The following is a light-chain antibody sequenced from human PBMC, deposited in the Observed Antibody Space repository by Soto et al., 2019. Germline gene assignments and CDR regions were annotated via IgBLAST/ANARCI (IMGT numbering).Light chain of an antibody. CDR2: DVS. CDR3: QQYNGYSRT. V-gene: IGKV1-5*01. CDR1: QSIGDS. J-gene: IGKJ1*01. Sequence: DLQMTQSPSTLSASVGDRDTITCRASQSIGDSLAWYQQKPGKAPYLLISDVSSLERGVPSRFSGSGSGTEFTLTISSMQPDDFATFYCQQYNGYSRTFGQGTKVDIK.